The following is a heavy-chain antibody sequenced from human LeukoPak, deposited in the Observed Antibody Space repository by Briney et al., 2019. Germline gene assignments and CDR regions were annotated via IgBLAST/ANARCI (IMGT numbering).Heavy chain of an antibody. CDR2: INHSGST. CDR1: GGSFSGYY. V-gene: IGHV4-34*01. Sequence: PSETLSLTCAVYGGSFSGYYWSWIRQPPGKGLEWIGEINHSGSTSYNPSLKSRVTISVDTSKNQFSLKLSSVTAADTAVYYCARAGAYYYDSSGYWRYYFDYWGQGTLVTVSS. J-gene: IGHJ4*02. CDR3: ARAGAYYYDSSGYWRYYFDY. D-gene: IGHD3-22*01.